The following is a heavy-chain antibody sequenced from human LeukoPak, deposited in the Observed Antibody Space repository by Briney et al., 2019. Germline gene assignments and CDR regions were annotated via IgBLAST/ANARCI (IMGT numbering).Heavy chain of an antibody. Sequence: GGSLRLSCAASGFTFSSYAMSWVRRAPGKGLECVSAISDSGAGTYYADSVKGRFTISRDNSKNTLYLQMNSLRAEDTAVYYCAKVKPYWYFDLWGRGTLVTVSS. V-gene: IGHV3-23*01. CDR1: GFTFSSYA. CDR2: ISDSGAGT. J-gene: IGHJ2*01. CDR3: AKVKPYWYFDL.